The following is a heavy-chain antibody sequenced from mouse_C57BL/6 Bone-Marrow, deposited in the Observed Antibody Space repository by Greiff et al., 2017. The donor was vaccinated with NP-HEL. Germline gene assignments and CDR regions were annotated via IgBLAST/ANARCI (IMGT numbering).Heavy chain of an antibody. Sequence: LEESGAELAKPGASVKLSCKASGYTFTSYWMHWVKQRPGQGLEWIGYINPSSGYTKYNQKFKDKATLTADKSSSTAYMQLSSLTYEDSAVYYCARSPSGVFVGYRGKIHYCDYYAMDYWGQGTSVTVSS. CDR1: GYTFTSYW. J-gene: IGHJ4*01. D-gene: IGHD1-1*02. CDR2: INPSSGYT. CDR3: ARSPSGVFVGYRGKIHYCDYYAMDY. V-gene: IGHV1-7*01.